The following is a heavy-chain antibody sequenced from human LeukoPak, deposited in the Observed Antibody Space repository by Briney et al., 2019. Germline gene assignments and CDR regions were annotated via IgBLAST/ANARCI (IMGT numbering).Heavy chain of an antibody. V-gene: IGHV3-23*01. CDR2: INGGGGST. J-gene: IGHJ2*01. D-gene: IGHD1-26*01. CDR1: GFTFSKYA. Sequence: PGGSLRLSCAASGFTFSKYAMTWVRQAPGKGLEWVSAINGGGGSTFYADSVKGRFTISRDSSRNTLFLHMNTLRAEDTAIYYCAKDRTVGASYWYFDLWGRGTLVTVSS. CDR3: AKDRTVGASYWYFDL.